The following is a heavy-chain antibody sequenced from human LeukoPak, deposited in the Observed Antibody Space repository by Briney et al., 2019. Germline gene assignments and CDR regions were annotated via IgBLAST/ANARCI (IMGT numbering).Heavy chain of an antibody. CDR1: GYTFTSYY. D-gene: IGHD3-3*01. J-gene: IGHJ4*02. Sequence: GASVKVSCKASGYTFTSYYMHWVRQAPGQGLEWMGIINPSGGSTSYAQKFQGRVTMTRDTSTSTVYMELSSLRSEDTAVYYCARDHSSYYDFWSGDYWGQGTLVTVSS. V-gene: IGHV1-46*01. CDR3: ARDHSSYYDFWSGDY. CDR2: INPSGGST.